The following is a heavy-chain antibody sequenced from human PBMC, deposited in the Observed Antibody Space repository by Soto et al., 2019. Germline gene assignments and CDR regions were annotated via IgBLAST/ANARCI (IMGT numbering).Heavy chain of an antibody. D-gene: IGHD2-2*01. Sequence: QVQLVESGGGVVQPGRSLRLSCAASGFTFSSYAMHWVRQAPGKGLEWVAVISYDGSNKYYADSVKGRFTISRDNSKNTXYXXMNSLRAEDTAVYYCAREVLVPAAMTYYYYYGMDVWGQGTTVTVSS. CDR1: GFTFSSYA. CDR2: ISYDGSNK. CDR3: AREVLVPAAMTYYYYYGMDV. J-gene: IGHJ6*02. V-gene: IGHV3-30-3*01.